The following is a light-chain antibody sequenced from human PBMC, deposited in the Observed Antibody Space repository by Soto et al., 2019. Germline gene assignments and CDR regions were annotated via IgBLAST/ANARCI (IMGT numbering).Light chain of an antibody. CDR1: QSVSSSY. J-gene: IGKJ3*01. Sequence: EIVLTQSPGTLSLSPGERATLSCRASQSVSSSYLAWYQQKPGQAPRLLIYGASNRAPGIPARFSGSGSGTDFTLAISSLEPEDFAVYYCQQRSKWPPTFGPGTKVDIK. V-gene: IGKV3D-20*02. CDR2: GAS. CDR3: QQRSKWPPT.